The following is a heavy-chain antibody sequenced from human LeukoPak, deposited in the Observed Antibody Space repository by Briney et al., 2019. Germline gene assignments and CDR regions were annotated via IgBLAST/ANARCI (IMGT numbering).Heavy chain of an antibody. CDR3: ASLPPPYCSGGSCYDY. CDR1: GYTLTGYY. V-gene: IGHV1-2*02. Sequence: ASVKVSCKASGYTLTGYYMHWVRQAPGQGLEWMGWINPNSGGTNYAQKFQGRVTMTRDTSISTAYMELSRLRSDDTAVYYCASLPPPYCSGGSCYDYWGQGTLVTVSS. CDR2: INPNSGGT. D-gene: IGHD2-15*01. J-gene: IGHJ4*02.